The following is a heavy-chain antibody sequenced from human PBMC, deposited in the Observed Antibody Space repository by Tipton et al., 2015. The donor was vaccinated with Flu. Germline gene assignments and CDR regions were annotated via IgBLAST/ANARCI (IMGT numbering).Heavy chain of an antibody. Sequence: TLSLTCTVSGDSMRRDYFWGWIRQAPGKGLEWIGNIHYSGSPHYNPSLKSRVTISVDTSTNQFSLRLNSVPAADTAVYFCARNYYFYDTSAYYALEYFDYWGQGTRVTVSS. J-gene: IGHJ4*02. D-gene: IGHD3-22*01. CDR1: GDSMRRDYF. CDR2: IHYSGSP. CDR3: ARNYYFYDTSAYYALEYFDY. V-gene: IGHV4-38-2*02.